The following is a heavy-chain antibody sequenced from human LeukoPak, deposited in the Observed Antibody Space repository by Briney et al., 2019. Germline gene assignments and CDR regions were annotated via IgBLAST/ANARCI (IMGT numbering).Heavy chain of an antibody. J-gene: IGHJ4*02. CDR3: ARATSSWEGDYYYDY. CDR1: GFTFSSYW. CDR2: IKQDGSEK. V-gene: IGHV3-7*03. Sequence: GGSLRLSCAASGFTFSSYWMSWVRQAPGKGLEWVANIKQDGSEKYYVDSVKGRFTISRDNAKNSLYLQLNSLRAEDTAVFYCARATSSWEGDYYYDYWGQGTLVTVSS. D-gene: IGHD6-13*01.